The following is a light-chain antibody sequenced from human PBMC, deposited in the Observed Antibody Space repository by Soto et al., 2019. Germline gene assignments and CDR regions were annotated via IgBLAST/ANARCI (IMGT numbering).Light chain of an antibody. Sequence: QSALTQPASVSGSPGQSITISCTGTTSDVGGYNYVCWYQQHPGKAPKLMIYEVSNRPSGVSTRFSGSKSGNTAALIISGRQAADEADYYCSSYTSSSTLYVFGTGTKLTVL. CDR2: EVS. CDR3: SSYTSSSTLYV. CDR1: TSDVGGYNY. V-gene: IGLV2-14*01. J-gene: IGLJ1*01.